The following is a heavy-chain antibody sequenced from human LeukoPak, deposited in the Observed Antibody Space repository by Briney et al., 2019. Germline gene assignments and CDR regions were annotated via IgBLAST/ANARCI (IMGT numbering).Heavy chain of an antibody. J-gene: IGHJ4*02. Sequence: GGSLRLSCAASGFTFSSYAMSWVRQAPGKGLEWVSAISGSGGSTYYADSVKGRFTISRDNSKNTLYLQTNSLRAEDTAVYYCAIHRTSGWLYWGQGTLVTVSS. CDR1: GFTFSSYA. V-gene: IGHV3-23*01. CDR2: ISGSGGST. CDR3: AIHRTSGWLY. D-gene: IGHD6-19*01.